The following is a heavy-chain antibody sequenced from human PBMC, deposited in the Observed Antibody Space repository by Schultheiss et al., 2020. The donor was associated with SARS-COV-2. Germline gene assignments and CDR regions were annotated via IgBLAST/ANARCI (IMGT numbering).Heavy chain of an antibody. CDR2: ISSSGSTI. D-gene: IGHD6-19*01. CDR1: GFTFSSYE. Sequence: GGSLRLSCAASGFTFSSYEMNWVRQAPGKGLEWVSYISSSGSTIYYADSVKGRFTISRDNAKNSLYLQMNSLRAEDTAVYYCARDGREQWLIDYYYGMDVWGQGTTVTVSS. J-gene: IGHJ6*02. CDR3: ARDGREQWLIDYYYGMDV. V-gene: IGHV3-48*03.